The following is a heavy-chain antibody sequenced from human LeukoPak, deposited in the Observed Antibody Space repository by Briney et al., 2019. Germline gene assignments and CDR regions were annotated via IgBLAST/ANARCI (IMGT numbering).Heavy chain of an antibody. V-gene: IGHV1-18*01. CDR2: SSAYNGDT. CDR1: GYTFTDFG. CDR3: TRDLGTYTSYSSIFFDY. D-gene: IGHD3-10*01. Sequence: ASVKVSCKASGYTFTDFGISWVRQAPGQGLEWMGWSSAYNGDTRYAQKFQGRVTMTTDTSTSTAYMESRSLRSDDAAVFYCTRDLGTYTSYSSIFFDYWGQGTLVTVSS. J-gene: IGHJ4*02.